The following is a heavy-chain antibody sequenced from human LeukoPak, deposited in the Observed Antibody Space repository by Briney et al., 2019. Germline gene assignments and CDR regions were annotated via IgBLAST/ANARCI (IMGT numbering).Heavy chain of an antibody. CDR2: ISGSGGST. J-gene: IGHJ6*03. V-gene: IGHV3-23*01. CDR3: ARSSGWYHRGPDYYYYYMDV. CDR1: GFTFSSYA. D-gene: IGHD6-19*01. Sequence: GGSLRLSCAASGFTFSSYAMTWVRQAPGKGLEWVSGISGSGGSTYYVDSVKGRFTISRDNAKNSLYLQMNSLRAEDTAVYYCARSSGWYHRGPDYYYYYMDVWGKGTTVTVS.